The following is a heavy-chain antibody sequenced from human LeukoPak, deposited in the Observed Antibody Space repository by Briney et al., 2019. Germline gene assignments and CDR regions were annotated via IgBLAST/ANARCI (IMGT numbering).Heavy chain of an antibody. Sequence: ASVKVSCKASGYSFTGYYMHWVRQAPGQGLEWMGWINPKSGGTNYTQKFQGRVTMTRDTSISTAYMELSRLRSNDTAVYYCARDQRMDTVLMVYAFDYWGQGTLVTVSS. V-gene: IGHV1-2*02. D-gene: IGHD2-8*01. J-gene: IGHJ4*02. CDR1: GYSFTGYY. CDR3: ARDQRMDTVLMVYAFDY. CDR2: INPKSGGT.